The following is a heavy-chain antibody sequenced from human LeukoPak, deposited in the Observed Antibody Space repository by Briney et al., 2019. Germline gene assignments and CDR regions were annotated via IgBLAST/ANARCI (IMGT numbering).Heavy chain of an antibody. Sequence: SETLSLTCTVSGGSISSGGYYWSWIRQPPGKGLEWIGYIYYSGSTNYNPSLKSRVTISVDTSKNQFSLKLSSVTAADTAVYYCARTHYDSRWSDYWGQGTLVTVSS. CDR1: GGSISSGGYY. CDR3: ARTHYDSRWSDY. D-gene: IGHD3-22*01. V-gene: IGHV4-61*08. J-gene: IGHJ4*02. CDR2: IYYSGST.